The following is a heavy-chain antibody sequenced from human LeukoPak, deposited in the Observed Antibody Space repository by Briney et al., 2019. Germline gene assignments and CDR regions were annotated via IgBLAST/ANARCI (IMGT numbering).Heavy chain of an antibody. Sequence: ASETLSLTCTVPGVSVGCGDYFWSWISQPPGKGMDWLGYIYFSVSTDSNPSLASRVTVSIDTSKNQFSMKLRSVTAADTAVYYCTRNASPDYWGQGILVTVSS. D-gene: IGHD1-14*01. V-gene: IGHV4-30-4*08. CDR2: IYFSVST. CDR3: TRNASPDY. CDR1: GVSVGCGDYF. J-gene: IGHJ4*02.